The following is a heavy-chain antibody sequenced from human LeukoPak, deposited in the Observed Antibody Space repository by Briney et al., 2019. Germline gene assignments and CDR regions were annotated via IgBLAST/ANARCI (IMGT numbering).Heavy chain of an antibody. CDR1: GGTFSSYA. J-gene: IGHJ3*02. V-gene: IGHV1-69*13. CDR2: IIPIFGTA. CDR3: ATVLSHRVVVDKDAFDI. D-gene: IGHD2-15*01. Sequence: SVKVSCKASGGTFSSYAISWVRQAPGQGLEWMGGIIPIFGTANYAQKFQGRVTITADESTSTAYMELSSLRSEDTAVYYCATVLSHRVVVDKDAFDIWGQGTMVTVSS.